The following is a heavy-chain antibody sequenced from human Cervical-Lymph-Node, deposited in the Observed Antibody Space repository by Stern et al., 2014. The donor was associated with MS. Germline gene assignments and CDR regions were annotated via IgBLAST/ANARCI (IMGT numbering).Heavy chain of an antibody. V-gene: IGHV2-5*02. Sequence: QVPLKESGPTLVEPTETLRLTCTFSGFSLRTNGVAGGWHRPTTGLAREFLALSYWEGDKRYNPSLKRGFTINTDTSQSQVVLKMTSLDPVDTATYYCVYAPPGDCLEDAFDIWGQGTMVTISS. CDR2: SYWEGDK. D-gene: IGHD2-21*02. CDR1: GFSLRTNGVA. J-gene: IGHJ3*02. CDR3: VYAPPGDCLEDAFDI.